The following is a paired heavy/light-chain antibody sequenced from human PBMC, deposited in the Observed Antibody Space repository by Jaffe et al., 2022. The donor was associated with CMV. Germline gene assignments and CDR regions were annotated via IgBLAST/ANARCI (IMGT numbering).Light chain of an antibody. CDR2: DVS. J-gene: IGLJ1*01. V-gene: IGLV2-14*03. Sequence: QSALTQPASVSGSPGQSITISCTGTSSDVGSYNYVSWYQQHPGKAPKLMIFDVSNRPSGVSNRFSGSKSGNTASLTISGLQAEDEADYYCNSYTSTSTPYVFGTGTKVNVL. CDR1: SSDVGSYNY. CDR3: NSYTSTSTPYV.
Heavy chain of an antibody. J-gene: IGHJ4*02. CDR3: AREGQSLKNFDY. V-gene: IGHV1-46*01. Sequence: QVQLVQSGAEVRKPGASLKVSCKTSGVTFTNHYIHWVRQAPGQGLEWMGLINPSDDSTSYAQRFRGRVTMTRDTSTSILYMELSSLRSEDTAVYYCAREGQSLKNFDYWGQGTLVTVSS. CDR2: INPSDDST. CDR1: GVTFTNHY. D-gene: IGHD6-19*01.